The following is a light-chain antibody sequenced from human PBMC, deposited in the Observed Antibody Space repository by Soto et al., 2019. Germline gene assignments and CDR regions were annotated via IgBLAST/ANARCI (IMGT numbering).Light chain of an antibody. CDR2: KVS. CDR3: LQGTHWPPT. V-gene: IGKV2-30*01. J-gene: IGKJ1*01. Sequence: DVVMTQSPPSLPVTLGQPASISCTSSQSLLYSNGNTYLHWFLQRPGQSPRRLIYKVSNRDSGVPDRFSGSGSGTDFTLRINRVEAEDVGVYYCLQGTHWPPTFGQGTKVEIE. CDR1: QSLLYSNGNTY.